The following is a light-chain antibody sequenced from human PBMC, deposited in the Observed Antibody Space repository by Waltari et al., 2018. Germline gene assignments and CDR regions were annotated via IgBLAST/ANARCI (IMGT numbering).Light chain of an antibody. V-gene: IGKV1-9*01. Sequence: IQLTQSPASLSASVGDRVTITCRASQGIGSDLAWYRQKPGKAPELLIYAVSTLQSGVPSRFSGSGSGTDFTLTISSLQPEDFAIYYCQQLETFGGGTKVEIK. CDR2: AVS. CDR3: QQLET. J-gene: IGKJ4*01. CDR1: QGIGSD.